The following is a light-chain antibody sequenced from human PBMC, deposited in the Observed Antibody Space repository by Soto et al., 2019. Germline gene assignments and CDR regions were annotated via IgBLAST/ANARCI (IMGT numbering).Light chain of an antibody. J-gene: IGKJ1*01. CDR2: LGS. Sequence: VMTQSPLSLPVTPGEPAALSCRSNPSLLQTDGHNYLDWYLQKPGQSPQLLIYLGSIRAGGAPDRYSGSGSVTDFTLEISRVEAEDVVVYFCRQALHTPWTCGLGTKVEIK. V-gene: IGKV2-28*01. CDR3: RQALHTPWT. CDR1: PSLLQTDGHNY.